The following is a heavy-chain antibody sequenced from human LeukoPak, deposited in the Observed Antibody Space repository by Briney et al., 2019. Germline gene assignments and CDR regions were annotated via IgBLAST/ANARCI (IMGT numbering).Heavy chain of an antibody. V-gene: IGHV3-21*01. CDR3: ARDSDTAMVKGYYGMDV. Sequence: GGSLRLSCAASGFTFSSYSMNWVRQAPGKGLEWVSSISSSSSYIYYADSVKGRFTISRDNAKNSLYLQMNSLRAEGTAVYYCARDSDTAMVKGYYGMDVWGQGTTVTVSS. CDR2: ISSSSSYI. CDR1: GFTFSSYS. J-gene: IGHJ6*02. D-gene: IGHD5-18*01.